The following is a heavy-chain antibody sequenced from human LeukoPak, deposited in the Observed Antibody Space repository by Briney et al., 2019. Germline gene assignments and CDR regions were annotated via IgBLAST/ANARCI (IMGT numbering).Heavy chain of an antibody. Sequence: GGSLRLSCAASGFTFSSYSMNWVRQAPGKGLEWVSSISSSSSYIYYADSVKGRFTISRDNAKNSLYLQMNSLRAEDTAVYYCAREGGSSSGYYYYYYMDVWGKGTTVTVSS. CDR1: GFTFSSYS. J-gene: IGHJ6*03. CDR3: AREGGSSSGYYYYYYMDV. D-gene: IGHD6-6*01. CDR2: ISSSSSYI. V-gene: IGHV3-21*01.